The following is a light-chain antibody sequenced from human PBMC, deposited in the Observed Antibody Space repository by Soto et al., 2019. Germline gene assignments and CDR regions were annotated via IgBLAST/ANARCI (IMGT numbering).Light chain of an antibody. CDR1: QTISSW. J-gene: IGKJ1*01. CDR3: QQYNSYSRT. V-gene: IGKV1-5*03. Sequence: DIQMTQSPSTLSASLGDRVTLSCPASQTISSWLAWYQQKPGKAPKLLIYKASTLESGVPSRFSGSGSGTEFTLTISSLQPDDFATYYCQQYNSYSRTFGQGTKVDIK. CDR2: KAS.